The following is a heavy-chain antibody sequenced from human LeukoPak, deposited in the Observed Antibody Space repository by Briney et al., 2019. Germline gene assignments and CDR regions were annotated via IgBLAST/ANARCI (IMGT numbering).Heavy chain of an antibody. CDR2: IYHSGST. CDR3: ARGGYNWNLNWFDP. CDR1: GGSINSSNW. J-gene: IGHJ5*02. D-gene: IGHD1-20*01. V-gene: IGHV4-4*02. Sequence: PSETLSLTCAVSGGSINSSNWWSWVRQPPGKGLEWIGEIYHSGSTNYNPSLKSRVTISVDKSKNQFSLKLSSVTAADTAVYYCARGGYNWNLNWFDPWGQGTLVTVSS.